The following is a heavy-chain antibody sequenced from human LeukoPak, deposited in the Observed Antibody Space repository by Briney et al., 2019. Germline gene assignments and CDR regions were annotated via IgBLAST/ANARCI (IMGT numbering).Heavy chain of an antibody. D-gene: IGHD2-21*01. J-gene: IGHJ3*02. CDR3: ARRIVVGPIDAFDI. Sequence: GASVKVSCKASGYTFTSYDINWVRQATGQGLEWMGWMNPNSGNTGYAQKFQGRVTMTRNTSISTAYMELSSLRSEDTAVYYCARRIVVGPIDAFDIWGQGTMVTVSS. CDR1: GYTFTSYD. CDR2: MNPNSGNT. V-gene: IGHV1-8*01.